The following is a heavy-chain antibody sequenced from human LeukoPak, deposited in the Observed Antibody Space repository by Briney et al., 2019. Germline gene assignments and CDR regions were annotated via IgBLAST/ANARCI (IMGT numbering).Heavy chain of an antibody. D-gene: IGHD2-21*02. V-gene: IGHV4-39*01. CDR2: IYYSGST. CDR1: GGSISSSSYY. Sequence: PSETLSLTCTVSGGSISSSSYYWGWIRQPPGKELEWIGSIYYSGSTYYNPSLKSRVTISVDTSKNQFSLKLSSVTAADTAVYYCARHISDWPLGGEYNWFDPWGQGTLVTVSS. J-gene: IGHJ5*02. CDR3: ARHISDWPLGGEYNWFDP.